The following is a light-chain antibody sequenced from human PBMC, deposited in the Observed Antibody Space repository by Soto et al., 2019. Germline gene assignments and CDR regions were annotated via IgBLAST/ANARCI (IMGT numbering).Light chain of an antibody. CDR2: CNS. J-gene: IGLJ2*01. CDR1: SSNIGAGYD. V-gene: IGLV1-40*01. Sequence: QSVLTQPPSVSGAPGQRVTISCTGSSSNIGAGYDVHWYQQLPGTAPKLLIYCNSNRPSGVPDRFSGSKSGTSASLAITGLQAEDEADYYCQSYDRSLSADVVFGGGTTLNVL. CDR3: QSYDRSLSADVV.